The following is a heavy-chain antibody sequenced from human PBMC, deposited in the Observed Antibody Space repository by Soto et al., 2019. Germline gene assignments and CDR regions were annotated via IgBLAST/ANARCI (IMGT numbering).Heavy chain of an antibody. D-gene: IGHD2-2*01. CDR3: VKDSHCSSTSCGRGDFDY. Sequence: GGSLRLSCSASGFTFSSYAMHWVRQAPGKGLEYVSAISSNGGTTYYADSVKGRFTISRDNSKNTLYLQMSSLRAEDTAVYYCVKDSHCSSTSCGRGDFDYWGQGTLVTVSS. V-gene: IGHV3-64D*06. CDR1: GFTFSSYA. J-gene: IGHJ4*02. CDR2: ISSNGGTT.